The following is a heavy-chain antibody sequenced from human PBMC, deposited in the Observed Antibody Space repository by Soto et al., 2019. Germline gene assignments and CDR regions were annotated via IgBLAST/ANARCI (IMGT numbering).Heavy chain of an antibody. D-gene: IGHD3-3*01. CDR3: ARYDFWSGYSDYYGMDV. Sequence: SETLSLTCTVSVDSITTYYWSWIRQPPGKGLEWIGYIYYSGSTNYNPSLKSRVTISVDTSKNQFSLKLSSVTAADTAVYYCARYDFWSGYSDYYGMDVWGQGTTVTVSS. J-gene: IGHJ6*02. V-gene: IGHV4-59*01. CDR2: IYYSGST. CDR1: VDSITTYY.